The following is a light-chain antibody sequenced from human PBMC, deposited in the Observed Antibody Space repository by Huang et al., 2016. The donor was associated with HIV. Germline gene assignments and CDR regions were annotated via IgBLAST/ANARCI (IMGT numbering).Light chain of an antibody. CDR3: QQRYNWPLT. Sequence: EIVLTQSPASLALSPGERATLSCRASQSVRNYLAWYQQKPGQAPRLLIFDASNRATEIPARFSGSAYGTDFTLTISSVRPEDFAVYYCQQRYNWPLTFGGGTKVEIK. CDR1: QSVRNY. CDR2: DAS. V-gene: IGKV3-11*01. J-gene: IGKJ4*01.